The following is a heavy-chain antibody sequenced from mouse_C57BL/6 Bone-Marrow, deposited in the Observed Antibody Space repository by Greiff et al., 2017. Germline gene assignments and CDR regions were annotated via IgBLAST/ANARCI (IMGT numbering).Heavy chain of an antibody. Sequence: QVQLQQSGAELARPGASVKLSCKASGYTFTSYGISWVKQRTGQGLEWIGEIYPRSGNTYYNEKFKGKATLTADKSSSTAYMELRSLTSEDSAVYFCARGGLLWLRRGRDYWGQGTTLTVSS. J-gene: IGHJ2*01. V-gene: IGHV1-81*01. D-gene: IGHD2-2*01. CDR2: IYPRSGNT. CDR3: ARGGLLWLRRGRDY. CDR1: GYTFTSYG.